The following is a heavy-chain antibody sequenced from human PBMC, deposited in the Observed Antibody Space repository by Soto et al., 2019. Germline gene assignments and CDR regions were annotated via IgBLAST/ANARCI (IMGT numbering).Heavy chain of an antibody. D-gene: IGHD3-10*01. V-gene: IGHV3-66*04. Sequence: GGSLRLSCAASGFTFSTYAMSWVRQAPGKGLEWVSVIYSGGSTYYADSVKGRFTISRDNSKNTLYLQMNSLRAEDTAVYYCARQYYFGSGSYYNRPFDFWGQGTLVTVSS. CDR3: ARQYYFGSGSYYNRPFDF. CDR2: IYSGGST. CDR1: GFTFSTYA. J-gene: IGHJ4*02.